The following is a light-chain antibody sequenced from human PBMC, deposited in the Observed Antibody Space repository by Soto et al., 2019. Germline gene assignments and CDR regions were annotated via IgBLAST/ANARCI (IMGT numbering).Light chain of an antibody. Sequence: QSVLTQPPSASGTPGQRVTISCSGSSSNIGSNYVYWYQQLPGTAPKLLIYRNNQRPSGVPDRFSGSKSGTSASLAISGLRSEDEADYYCAAWDDSLSAVFGGGTQLTSS. CDR2: RNN. J-gene: IGLJ7*01. V-gene: IGLV1-47*01. CDR3: AAWDDSLSAV. CDR1: SSNIGSNY.